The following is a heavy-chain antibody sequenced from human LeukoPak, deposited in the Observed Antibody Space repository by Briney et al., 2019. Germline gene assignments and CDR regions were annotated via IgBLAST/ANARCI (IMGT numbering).Heavy chain of an antibody. V-gene: IGHV3-21*01. CDR2: ITGDSAYI. Sequence: GGSLRLSCAASGFTFSTYAMNWVRQAPGEGLKGVSCITGDSAYIYYADSVKGRFTISRDKAKNSLSLQMHSLRAEDTAVYYCARYGVSSSTSYIDFWGQGTLVTVSS. CDR1: GFTFSTYA. J-gene: IGHJ4*02. CDR3: ARYGVSSSTSYIDF. D-gene: IGHD2-2*01.